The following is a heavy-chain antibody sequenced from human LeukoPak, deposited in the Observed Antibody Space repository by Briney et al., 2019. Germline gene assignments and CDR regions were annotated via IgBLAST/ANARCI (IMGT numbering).Heavy chain of an antibody. CDR1: GFTFSSYA. J-gene: IGHJ3*02. Sequence: GGSLRLSCAASGFTFSSYAMSWVRQAPGKGLEWVSAISGSGGSTYYADSVKGRFTISRDNSKNTLYLQMNSLRAEDTAVYYCANLERFRGAFGIWGQGTMVTVSS. D-gene: IGHD1-1*01. V-gene: IGHV3-23*01. CDR3: ANLERFRGAFGI. CDR2: ISGSGGST.